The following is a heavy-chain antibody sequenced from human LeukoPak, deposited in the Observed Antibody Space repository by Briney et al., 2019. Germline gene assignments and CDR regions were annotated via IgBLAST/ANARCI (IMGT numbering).Heavy chain of an antibody. CDR1: GVSISSGGYY. Sequence: SQTLSLTCTVSGVSISSGGYYWGWIRQHPGKGLEWIGYIYYSGSAYYNPSLKSRVTISVDTSKNQFSLKLSSVTAADTAVYYFARDRGYYDSSGYAAFDIWGQGTMVTVSS. CDR3: ARDRGYYDSSGYAAFDI. CDR2: IYYSGSA. D-gene: IGHD3-22*01. J-gene: IGHJ3*02. V-gene: IGHV4-31*03.